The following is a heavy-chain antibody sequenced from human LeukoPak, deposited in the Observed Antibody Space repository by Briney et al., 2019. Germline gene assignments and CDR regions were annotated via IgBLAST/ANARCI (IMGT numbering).Heavy chain of an antibody. D-gene: IGHD2-8*01. Sequence: SETLSLTCAVYGGSFSYYYWSWIRQPPGRGLEWIGEINHSGSTNYNPSLKSRVTISVDTSKNQFSLKLSFVTAADTAVYYCARRMANVDAFDIWGQGTMVTVSS. CDR1: GGSFSYYY. CDR3: ARRMANVDAFDI. CDR2: INHSGST. J-gene: IGHJ3*02. V-gene: IGHV4-34*01.